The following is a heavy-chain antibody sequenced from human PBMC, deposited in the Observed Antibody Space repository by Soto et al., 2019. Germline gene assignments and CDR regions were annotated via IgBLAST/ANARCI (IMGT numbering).Heavy chain of an antibody. Sequence: SETLSLTCTVSGGSISSSSYYWGWIRQPPGKGLEWIGSIYYSGSTYYNPSLKSRVTISVDTSKNQFSLKLSSVTAADTAVYYCARHFTDFEYYYYYMDVWGKGTTVTVSS. D-gene: IGHD4-4*01. V-gene: IGHV4-39*01. CDR1: GGSISSSSYY. CDR3: ARHFTDFEYYYYYMDV. J-gene: IGHJ6*03. CDR2: IYYSGST.